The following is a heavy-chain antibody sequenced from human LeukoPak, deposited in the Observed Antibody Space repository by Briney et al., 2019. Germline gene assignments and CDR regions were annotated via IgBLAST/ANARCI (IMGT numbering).Heavy chain of an antibody. V-gene: IGHV4-59*01. J-gene: IGHJ2*01. CDR3: ARDKGPYWYFDP. CDR2: IFNSGST. Sequence: PSETLSLTCTVSGGSISSYYWNWIRQPPGRGLEWIGNIFNSGSTDYNPSLKTRLTTSVDTSKNQISLKLSSVTAADTAVYYCARDKGPYWYFDPWGRGTPVTVSA. CDR1: GGSISSYY.